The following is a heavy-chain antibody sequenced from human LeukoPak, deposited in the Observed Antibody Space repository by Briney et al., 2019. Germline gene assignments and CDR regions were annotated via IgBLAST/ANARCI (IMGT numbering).Heavy chain of an antibody. CDR3: ASSSGIRHLGY. V-gene: IGHV4-59*01. J-gene: IGHJ4*02. CDR2: IYDSGST. Sequence: SETLSLTCTVSGGPISSYYWSWIRQPPGKGLGWIGYIYDSGSTNYNPSLKSRVTISVDTSKNQFSLKLSSVTAADTAVYYCASSSGIRHLGYWGQGALVTVSS. D-gene: IGHD3-10*01. CDR1: GGPISSYY.